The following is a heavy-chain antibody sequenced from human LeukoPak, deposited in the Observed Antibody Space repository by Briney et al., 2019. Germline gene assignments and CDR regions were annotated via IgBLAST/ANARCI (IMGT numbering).Heavy chain of an antibody. CDR3: ARSSSSYFYTSLDY. CDR1: GFTFSTHA. J-gene: IGHJ4*02. D-gene: IGHD5-18*01. Sequence: GGSLRLSCAASGFTFSTHAMHWVRQPPGKGLEWVAVISSDGSDKYYADSVKGRFTISRDNSKNTLYLQMNSLRAEDTTVYYCARSSSSYFYTSLDYWGQGTLVTVSS. V-gene: IGHV3-30*01. CDR2: ISSDGSDK.